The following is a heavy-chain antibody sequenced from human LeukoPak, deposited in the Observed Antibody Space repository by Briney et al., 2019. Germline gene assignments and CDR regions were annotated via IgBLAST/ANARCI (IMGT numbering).Heavy chain of an antibody. D-gene: IGHD1-26*01. CDR2: INPNSGGT. Sequence: ASVKVSCKASGYTFTGYYMHWVRQAPGQGLEWMGRINPNSGGTNYAQKFQGRVTMTRDTSISTAYMELSRLRSDDTAVHYCARWSGSYLHAFDIWGQGTMVTVSS. J-gene: IGHJ3*02. CDR3: ARWSGSYLHAFDI. CDR1: GYTFTGYY. V-gene: IGHV1-2*06.